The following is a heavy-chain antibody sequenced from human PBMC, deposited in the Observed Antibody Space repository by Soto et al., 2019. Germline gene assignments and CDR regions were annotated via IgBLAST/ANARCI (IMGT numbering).Heavy chain of an antibody. CDR1: GFTFATYT. CDR3: AKNSAATIRVGFDY. J-gene: IGHJ4*02. CDR2: ITGSDGRT. Sequence: EVQLLESGGGLVQPGGSLRLSCAASGFTFATYTMSWVRQTPGKGLEWVSAITGSDGRTYYADSVKGRFTISRDNSKNTLYLQMNCLGAEDAGVYYCAKNSAATIRVGFDYWGQGTLVTVSS. D-gene: IGHD5-12*01. V-gene: IGHV3-23*01.